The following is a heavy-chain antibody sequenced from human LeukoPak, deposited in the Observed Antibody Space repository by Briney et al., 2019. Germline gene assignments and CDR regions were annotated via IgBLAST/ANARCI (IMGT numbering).Heavy chain of an antibody. Sequence: GESLRLFCASSGFTFSSYSMNWIRQAPGKGLEWASSMTASSSHIWYADVVKGRFTISRDNAKNSLYLQMNSLTADDTGVYYCARDANWSSDNWGQGTLVTVSS. CDR2: MTASSSHI. J-gene: IGHJ4*02. CDR3: ARDANWSSDN. D-gene: IGHD1-1*01. V-gene: IGHV3-21*03. CDR1: GFTFSSYS.